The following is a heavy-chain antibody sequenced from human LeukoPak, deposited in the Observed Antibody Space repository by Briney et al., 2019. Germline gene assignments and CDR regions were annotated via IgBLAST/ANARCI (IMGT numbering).Heavy chain of an antibody. J-gene: IGHJ4*02. CDR3: ARGDYGDYRGTNFDY. Sequence: GESLKISCKGSGYSFTSYWIGWVRQMPGKGLEWMGIIYPGDSDTRYSPSFQGQVTISADKSISTAYLQWSSLKASDTAMYYCARGDYGDYRGTNFDYWGQGTQVTVSS. V-gene: IGHV5-51*01. CDR1: GYSFTSYW. D-gene: IGHD4-17*01. CDR2: IYPGDSDT.